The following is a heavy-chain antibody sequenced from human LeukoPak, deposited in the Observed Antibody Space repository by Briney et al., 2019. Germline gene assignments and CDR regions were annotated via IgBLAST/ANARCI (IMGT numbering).Heavy chain of an antibody. Sequence: PGRSLRLSCAASGFTFSSYAMHWVRQAPGKGLEWVAVISYDGSNKYYADSVKGRFTISRDNSKNTLYLQMNSLRAEDTAVYYCAKDPGMGDNWFDPWGQGTLVTVSS. V-gene: IGHV3-30-3*01. CDR2: ISYDGSNK. CDR3: AKDPGMGDNWFDP. D-gene: IGHD3-10*01. CDR1: GFTFSSYA. J-gene: IGHJ5*02.